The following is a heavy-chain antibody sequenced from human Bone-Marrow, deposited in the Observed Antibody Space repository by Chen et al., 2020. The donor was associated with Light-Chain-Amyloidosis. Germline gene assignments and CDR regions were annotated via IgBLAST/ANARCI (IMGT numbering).Heavy chain of an antibody. CDR2: ISGSGGST. V-gene: IGHV3-23*04. J-gene: IGHJ3*02. CDR3: AKWGPYYYDSSGYYDTDAFGI. CDR1: GFTFSSYA. Sequence: EVQLVESGGGLVQPGGSLRLSCAASGFTFSSYAMSWVRQAPGKGLEWVSAISGSGGSTYYADSVKGRFTISRDNSKNTLYLQMNSLRAEDTAVYYCAKWGPYYYDSSGYYDTDAFGIWGQGTMVTVSS. D-gene: IGHD3-22*01.